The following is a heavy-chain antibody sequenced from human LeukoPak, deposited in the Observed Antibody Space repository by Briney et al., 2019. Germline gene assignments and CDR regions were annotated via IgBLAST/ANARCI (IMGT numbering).Heavy chain of an antibody. CDR3: ARSGATTRRYFDY. CDR1: GGSITSSNW. J-gene: IGHJ4*02. D-gene: IGHD1-26*01. Sequence: PSGTLSLTCAVSGGSITSSNWWTWVRQPPGKGLEWIGEIFHTGTSNYNPSLKSRVTISVDKPKNQFSLRLTSVSAADTAVYYCARSGATTRRYFDYWGQGTLVTVSA. V-gene: IGHV4-4*02. CDR2: IFHTGTS.